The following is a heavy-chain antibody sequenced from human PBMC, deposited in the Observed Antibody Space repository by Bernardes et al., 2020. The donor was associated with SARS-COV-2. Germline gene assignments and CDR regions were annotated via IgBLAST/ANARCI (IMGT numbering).Heavy chain of an antibody. CDR1: GGSISSYY. Sequence: SETLSLTCTVSGGSISSYYWSWIRQPPGKGLEWIGYIYYSGSTNYNPSLKSRVTISVDTSKNQFSLKLSSVTAADTAVYYCASSTYYDFWSGYYRWYFDLWGRGTLVTVSS. CDR2: IYYSGST. V-gene: IGHV4-59*01. J-gene: IGHJ2*01. CDR3: ASSTYYDFWSGYYRWYFDL. D-gene: IGHD3-3*01.